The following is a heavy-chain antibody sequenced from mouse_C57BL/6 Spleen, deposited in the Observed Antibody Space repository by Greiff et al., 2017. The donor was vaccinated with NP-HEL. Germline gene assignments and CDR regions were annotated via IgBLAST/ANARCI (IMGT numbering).Heavy chain of an antibody. D-gene: IGHD2-2*01. CDR2: IYPGNSDT. CDR1: GYTFTSYW. Sequence: EVQLQQSGTVLARPGASVKMSCKTSGYTFTSYWMHWVKQRPGQGLEWIGAIYPGNSDTSYNQKFKGKAKLTAVTSASTAYMELSSLTNEDSAVYYWTKSGMVTTDAMDYWGQGTSVTVSS. CDR3: TKSGMVTTDAMDY. V-gene: IGHV1-5*01. J-gene: IGHJ4*01.